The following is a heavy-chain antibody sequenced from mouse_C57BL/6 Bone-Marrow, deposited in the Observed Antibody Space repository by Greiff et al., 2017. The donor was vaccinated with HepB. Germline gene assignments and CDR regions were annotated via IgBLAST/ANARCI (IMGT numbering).Heavy chain of an antibody. CDR3: ARKALITTVVATDYFDY. V-gene: IGHV1-64*01. J-gene: IGHJ2*01. Sequence: QVQLQQPGAELVKPGASVKLSCTASGYTFTSYWMHWVKQRPGQGLEWIGMIHPNSGSTNYNEKFKSKATLTVDKSSSTAYMQLSSLTSEDSAVYYCARKALITTVVATDYFDYWGQGTTLTVSS. CDR2: IHPNSGST. D-gene: IGHD1-1*01. CDR1: GYTFTSYW.